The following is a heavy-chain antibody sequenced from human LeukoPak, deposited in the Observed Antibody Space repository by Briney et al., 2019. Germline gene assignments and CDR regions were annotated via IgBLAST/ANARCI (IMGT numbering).Heavy chain of an antibody. J-gene: IGHJ4*02. D-gene: IGHD5/OR15-5a*01. V-gene: IGHV3-7*01. CDR3: ARQKYLRGPDVEYFDY. CDR1: GFSFTTYW. CDR2: IKQDGTEK. Sequence: RESLRLSCAASGFSFTTYWMSWVRQAPGKGLEWVANIKQDGTEKYYVDSVKGRFTISRDNSKNSLYLQMNSLSAEDTAVYYCARQKYLRGPDVEYFDYWGQGTLVTVSS.